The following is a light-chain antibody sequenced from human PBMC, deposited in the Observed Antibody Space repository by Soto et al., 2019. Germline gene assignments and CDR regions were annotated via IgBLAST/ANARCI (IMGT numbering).Light chain of an antibody. CDR1: SSNIGGTNY. V-gene: IGLV1-47*02. Sequence: HSVLTQPASVSGSPGQSVTISCTGTSSSNIGGTNYAYWYQQLPGAAPKLLMHSNNLRPSGVPERISGSKSGTSASLAISGLRSEDEAVYYCASWDDRLGAVIFGGGTKVTVL. J-gene: IGLJ2*01. CDR2: SNN. CDR3: ASWDDRLGAVI.